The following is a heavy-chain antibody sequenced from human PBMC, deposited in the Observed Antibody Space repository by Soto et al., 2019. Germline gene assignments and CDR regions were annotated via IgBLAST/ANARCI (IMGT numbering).Heavy chain of an antibody. V-gene: IGHV3-11*04. J-gene: IGHJ4*02. D-gene: IGHD2-2*01. CDR2: ISSSGSTI. Sequence: GESLKISCAASGFTFSDYYMSWIRQAPGKGLEWVSYISSSGSTIYYADSVKGRFTISRDNAKNSLYLQMNSLRAEDTAVYYCARDRLGAYCSSTSCYAFDYWGQGTLVTVSS. CDR3: ARDRLGAYCSSTSCYAFDY. CDR1: GFTFSDYY.